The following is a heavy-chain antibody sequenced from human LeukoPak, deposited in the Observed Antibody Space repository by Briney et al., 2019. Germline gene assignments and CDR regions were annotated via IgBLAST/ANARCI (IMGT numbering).Heavy chain of an antibody. J-gene: IGHJ6*02. CDR1: GFTFSIYS. V-gene: IGHV3-21*01. CDR3: AREGWSDGGMDV. D-gene: IGHD2-15*01. Sequence: GSLRLSCAASGFTFSIYSMNWVRQAPGKGPEWVSYISSSGRYIDYADSVKGRFTISRDNSKNSLFLQMNTLTAEDTALYYCAREGWSDGGMDVWGQGTTVTVSS. CDR2: ISSSGRYI.